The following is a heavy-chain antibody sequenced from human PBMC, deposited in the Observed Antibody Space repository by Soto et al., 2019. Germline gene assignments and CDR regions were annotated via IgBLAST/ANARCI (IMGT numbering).Heavy chain of an antibody. CDR1: GFTFSTYA. D-gene: IGHD2-2*01. CDR3: ARDLGNIVVVPTDY. V-gene: IGHV3-23*01. CDR2: ISNSGGST. Sequence: GGSLRLSCAASGFTFSTYAMTWVRQAPGKGLEWVSTISNSGGSTYYADSVKGRFTISRDNSKNMLYLQMNSLRAEDTAIYYCARDLGNIVVVPTDYWGQGTLVTVSS. J-gene: IGHJ4*02.